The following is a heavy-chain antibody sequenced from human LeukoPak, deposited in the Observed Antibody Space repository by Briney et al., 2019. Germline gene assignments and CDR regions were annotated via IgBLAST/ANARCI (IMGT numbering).Heavy chain of an antibody. V-gene: IGHV3-21*01. J-gene: IGHJ6*03. Sequence: GGSLRLSCAASGFTFSSYSMNWVRQAPGKGLEWVPSISSSSSYIYYADSVKGRFTISRDNAKNSLYLQMNSLRAEDTAVYYCARDQGYYYMDVWGKGTTVTVSS. CDR1: GFTFSSYS. CDR2: ISSSSSYI. CDR3: ARDQGYYYMDV.